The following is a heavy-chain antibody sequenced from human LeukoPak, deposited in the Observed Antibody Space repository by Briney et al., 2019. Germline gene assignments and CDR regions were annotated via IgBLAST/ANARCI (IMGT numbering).Heavy chain of an antibody. CDR2: IYYGGST. CDR1: GDSIGSYY. CDR3: ARGRARDGSYPWFDS. Sequence: PSETLSLTCSVSGDSIGSYYWTWIRQSPGEGLEWIGYIYYGGSTNYSPSLKRRVSISVDTSNTPFSLQLRSVSAADTAIYYCARGRARDGSYPWFDSWGQGTLVTVSS. V-gene: IGHV4-59*01. J-gene: IGHJ5*01. D-gene: IGHD3-16*02.